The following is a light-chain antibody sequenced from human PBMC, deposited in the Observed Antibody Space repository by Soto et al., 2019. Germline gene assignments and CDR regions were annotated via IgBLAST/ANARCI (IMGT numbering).Light chain of an antibody. CDR1: QTVSTN. CDR2: GAS. J-gene: IGKJ2*01. V-gene: IGKV3-15*01. Sequence: EIVMTQSQVTLSASPGERATLSCRASQTVSTNLAWYQQRPGQAPRLLIYGASTRVTSIPPRFSGSGSGTDFTLTISSLQSEDFAVYFCRQYTNWPQNFGQGTKLEIK. CDR3: RQYTNWPQN.